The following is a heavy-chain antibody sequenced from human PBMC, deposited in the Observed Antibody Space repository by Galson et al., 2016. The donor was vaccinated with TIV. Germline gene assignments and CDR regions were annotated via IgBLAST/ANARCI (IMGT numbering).Heavy chain of an antibody. J-gene: IGHJ4*02. D-gene: IGHD2/OR15-2a*01. Sequence: SLRLSCAASGFTFSSYAMSWVRQAPGKGLEWVSGISSGGASTYYADSVKGRFTISRDNSKNTVYLQVNSLRDEDTAVYYCATDERLVSYFDYWGQGTLVTVSS. CDR3: ATDERLVSYFDY. V-gene: IGHV3-23*01. CDR1: GFTFSSYA. CDR2: ISSGGAST.